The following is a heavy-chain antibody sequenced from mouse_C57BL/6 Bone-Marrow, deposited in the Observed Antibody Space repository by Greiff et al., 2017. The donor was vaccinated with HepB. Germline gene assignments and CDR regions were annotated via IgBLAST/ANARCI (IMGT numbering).Heavy chain of an antibody. CDR3: AIGAYSNYFDY. J-gene: IGHJ2*01. CDR2: IHPSDSNT. V-gene: IGHV1-74*01. Sequence: QVQLQQPGAELVKPGASVKVSCKASGYTFTSYWMHWVKQRPGQGLEWIGSIHPSDSNTNYNQKFKGKATLTVDKSSSTAYMQLSSLTSEDSAVYYCAIGAYSNYFDYWGQGTTLTGAS. CDR1: GYTFTSYW. D-gene: IGHD2-5*01.